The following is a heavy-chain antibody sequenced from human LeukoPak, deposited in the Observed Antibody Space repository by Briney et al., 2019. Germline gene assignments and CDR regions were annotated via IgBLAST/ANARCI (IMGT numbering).Heavy chain of an antibody. J-gene: IGHJ4*02. CDR3: ARGVPGYYDSSGMWDY. CDR1: GYTFTGYY. CDR2: INPNSGGT. Sequence: ASVKVSCKASGYTFTGYYMHWVRQAPGQGLEWMGWINPNSGGTNYAQKFQGRVTMTRDTSISTAYMELSRLRSDDTAVYYCARGVPGYYDSSGMWDYWGQGTLVTVSS. D-gene: IGHD3-22*01. V-gene: IGHV1-2*02.